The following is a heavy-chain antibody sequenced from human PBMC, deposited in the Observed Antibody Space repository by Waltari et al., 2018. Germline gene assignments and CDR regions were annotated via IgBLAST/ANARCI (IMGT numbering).Heavy chain of an antibody. CDR3: AREVEFGEAYPFDS. CDR1: GFTFHDDG. V-gene: IGHV3-20*04. CDR2: FNWSGFNT. Sequence: EVQLVESGGRVERPGGSLRLSCAARGFTFHDDGLSWVRQVAGKGLEWVSGFNWSGFNTRYAESGKGRFTISRDNGKNSLFLQMNGLRVEDTAVYYCAREVEFGEAYPFDSWGQGTLVTVSS. J-gene: IGHJ5*01. D-gene: IGHD3-10*01.